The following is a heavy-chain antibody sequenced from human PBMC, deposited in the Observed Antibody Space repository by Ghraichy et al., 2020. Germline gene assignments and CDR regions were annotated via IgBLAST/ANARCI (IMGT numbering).Heavy chain of an antibody. Sequence: GGSLRLSCAASGFTFDDYAMHWVRQAPGKGLEWVSGISWNSGSIGYVDSVKGRFTISRDNAKNSLYLQMNSLRAEDTAVYYCAKAVLSVAGDAFHLCRQRTLVTVPS. CDR3: AKAVLSVAGDAFHL. V-gene: IGHV3-9*01. CDR1: GFTFDDYA. J-gene: IGHJ3*01. D-gene: IGHD5-12*01. CDR2: ISWNSGSI.